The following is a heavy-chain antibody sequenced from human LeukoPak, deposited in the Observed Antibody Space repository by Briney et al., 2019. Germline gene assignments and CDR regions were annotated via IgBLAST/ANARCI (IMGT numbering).Heavy chain of an antibody. J-gene: IGHJ4*02. V-gene: IGHV4-59*12. Sequence: PSETLSLTCTVSGGSISSYYWSWIRQPPGKGLEWIGYIYYSGSTNYNPSLKSRVTISVDTSKNHFSLRLSPVTAADTAVYYCARGPSPNADPFDSWGQGTLVSVSS. D-gene: IGHD4/OR15-4a*01. CDR1: GGSISSYY. CDR3: ARGPSPNADPFDS. CDR2: IYYSGST.